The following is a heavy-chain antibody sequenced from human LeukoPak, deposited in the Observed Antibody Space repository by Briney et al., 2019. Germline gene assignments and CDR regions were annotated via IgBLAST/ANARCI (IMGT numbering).Heavy chain of an antibody. Sequence: ASVKVSCKASGGTFSSYAISWVRQAPGQGLEWMGRIIPIFGTANYAQKFQDRVTITTDESTSTAYMELSSLRSEDTAVYYCASGSGWGFGYWGQGTLVTVSS. CDR1: GGTFSSYA. V-gene: IGHV1-69*05. D-gene: IGHD6-19*01. J-gene: IGHJ4*02. CDR3: ASGSGWGFGY. CDR2: IIPIFGTA.